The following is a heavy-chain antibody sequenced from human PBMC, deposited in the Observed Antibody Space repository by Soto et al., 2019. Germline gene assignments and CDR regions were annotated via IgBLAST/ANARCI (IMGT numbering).Heavy chain of an antibody. D-gene: IGHD3-22*01. Sequence: ASETLSLTCTVSGGSISSYYWSWIRQPPGKGLEWIGYIYYSGSTNYNPSLKSRVTISVDTSKNQFSLKLSSVTAADTAVYYCARDRYYYDSSGDRAFDIWGQGTMVTVS. CDR1: GGSISSYY. J-gene: IGHJ3*02. CDR2: IYYSGST. CDR3: ARDRYYYDSSGDRAFDI. V-gene: IGHV4-59*01.